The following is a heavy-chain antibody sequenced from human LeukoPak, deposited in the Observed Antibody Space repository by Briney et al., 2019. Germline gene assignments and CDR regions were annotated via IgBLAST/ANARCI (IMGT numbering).Heavy chain of an antibody. J-gene: IGHJ6*02. CDR3: AREEPIAPAGNAYYYYGMDV. D-gene: IGHD6-13*01. Sequence: GALRLSCAASGFTFISYAMSWVRQAPGKGLEWVSGISGSGGTTYYADSVKGRFTISRDNSKNTLFLQMNSLRAEDTAVYYCAREEPIAPAGNAYYYYGMDVWGQGTTVTVSS. CDR1: GFTFISYA. CDR2: ISGSGGTT. V-gene: IGHV3-23*01.